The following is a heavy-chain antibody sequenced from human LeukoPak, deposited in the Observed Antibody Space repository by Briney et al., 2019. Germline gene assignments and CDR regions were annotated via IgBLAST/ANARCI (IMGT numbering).Heavy chain of an antibody. V-gene: IGHV3-7*01. J-gene: IGHJ4*02. CDR1: GFTFSDHS. CDR2: IKPDGSEE. CDR3: VRGHYADY. Sequence: GGSLRLSCDASGFTFSDHSMDWVRQAPGEGLEWVANIKPDGSEENYVDSVRGRFTISRDNAKNSVYLQMNSLRADDTALYYCVRGHYADYTSQGTLVTVSS.